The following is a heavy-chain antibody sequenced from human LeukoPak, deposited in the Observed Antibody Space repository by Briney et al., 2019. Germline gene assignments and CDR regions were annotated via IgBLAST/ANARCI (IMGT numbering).Heavy chain of an antibody. J-gene: IGHJ3*02. D-gene: IGHD6-13*01. CDR1: GFTFSSYA. CDR3: ARDQSPGYSMALDAFDI. CDR2: ISYDGSNK. Sequence: PGGSLRLSCAASGFTFSSYAMHWVRQAPGKGLEWVAVISYDGSNKYYADSVKGRFTISRDNSKNTLYLQMNSLRAEDTAVYHCARDQSPGYSMALDAFDIWGQGTMVTVSS. V-gene: IGHV3-30-3*01.